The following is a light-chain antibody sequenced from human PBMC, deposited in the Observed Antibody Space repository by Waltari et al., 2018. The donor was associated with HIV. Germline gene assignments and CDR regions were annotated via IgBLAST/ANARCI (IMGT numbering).Light chain of an antibody. V-gene: IGKV1-5*03. CDR2: KAS. CDR3: QQYSSYSVYT. CDR1: QNLNNW. Sequence: DIQMTQSPSTVSASVGDRINITCRASQNLNNWLTWLQQKPGKAPKVLIYKASTLESGGPSRFSGSASETEFTLTISCLQPDDVATYYCQQYSSYSVYTFGQGTKVEIK. J-gene: IGKJ2*01.